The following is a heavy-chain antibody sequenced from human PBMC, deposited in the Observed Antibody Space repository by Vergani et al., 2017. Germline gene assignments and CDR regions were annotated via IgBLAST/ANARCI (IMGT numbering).Heavy chain of an antibody. CDR3: AREGTSSWYSELDAFDI. J-gene: IGHJ3*02. Sequence: QVQLQESGPGLVKPSETLSLTCTVSGGSISSYYWSWIRQPPGKGLEWIGYIYYSGSTNYNPSLKSRVTISVDTSKNQLSLKLSSVTAADTAVYYCAREGTSSWYSELDAFDIWGQGTMVTVSS. V-gene: IGHV4-59*01. D-gene: IGHD6-13*01. CDR1: GGSISSYY. CDR2: IYYSGST.